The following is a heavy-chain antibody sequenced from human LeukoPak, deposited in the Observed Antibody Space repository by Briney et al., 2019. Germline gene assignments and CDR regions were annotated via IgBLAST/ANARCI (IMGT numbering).Heavy chain of an antibody. D-gene: IGHD1-26*01. CDR1: GFTFSSYS. CDR2: ISSSSSYI. V-gene: IGHV3-21*01. J-gene: IGHJ3*02. CDR3: ARGAGGGNYHDAFDI. Sequence: SGGSLRLSCAASGFTFSSYSMNWVRQAPGKGREGVSSISSSSSYIYYADSVKGRFTISRDNAKNSLYLQMKSLRAEDTAVYYCARGAGGGNYHDAFDIWGQGTMVTVSS.